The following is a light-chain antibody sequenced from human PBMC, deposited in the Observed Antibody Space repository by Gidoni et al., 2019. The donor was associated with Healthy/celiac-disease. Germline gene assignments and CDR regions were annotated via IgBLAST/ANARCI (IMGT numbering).Light chain of an antibody. Sequence: EVVMTQSRATLSVSPGERATLSCRASRSVSSNLAWYQQKPGQAPRLLIYGASTRATGIPARFSGSGSGTEFTLTISSLQSEDFAVYYCQQYNNWPPFTFGPGTKVDIK. CDR3: QQYNNWPPFT. V-gene: IGKV3-15*01. CDR2: GAS. J-gene: IGKJ3*01. CDR1: RSVSSN.